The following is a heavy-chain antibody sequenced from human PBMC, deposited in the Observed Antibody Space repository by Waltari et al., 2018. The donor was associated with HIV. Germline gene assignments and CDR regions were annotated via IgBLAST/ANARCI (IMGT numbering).Heavy chain of an antibody. V-gene: IGHV3-53*04. J-gene: IGHJ4*02. CDR2: IYSGGST. Sequence: EVQLVESGGGLVQPGGSLRLSCAVSGFTVSTNYMSWVRQAPGKGPEWVSVIYSGGSTYYADSVKGRFTVSRQNSKNTLYLQMNSLRAEDTAVYYCARGGGGNFNLNPFDYWGQGTLVTVSS. D-gene: IGHD2-21*02. CDR3: ARGGGGNFNLNPFDY. CDR1: GFTVSTNY.